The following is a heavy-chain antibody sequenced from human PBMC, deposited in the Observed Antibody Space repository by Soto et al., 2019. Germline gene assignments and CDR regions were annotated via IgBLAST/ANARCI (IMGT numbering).Heavy chain of an antibody. CDR3: AGGHHYDSMDV. V-gene: IGHV4-30-2*01. CDR2: ISHGGSP. CDR1: GSSVSSGAFS. J-gene: IGHJ6*02. Sequence: LSLTCAASGSSVSSGAFSWNWIRQPPGQGLEWIGYISHGGSPHYTPALRSRVSISVDRSTNVISLNLTSMAPADTAVYFCAGGHHYDSMDVWGQGTTVT. D-gene: IGHD5-12*01.